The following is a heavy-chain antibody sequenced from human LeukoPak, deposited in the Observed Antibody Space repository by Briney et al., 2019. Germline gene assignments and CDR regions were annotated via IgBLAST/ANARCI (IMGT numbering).Heavy chain of an antibody. CDR3: AKELGHTLPFDC. CDR1: GFTFSSYA. V-gene: IGHV3-23*01. J-gene: IGHJ4*02. D-gene: IGHD2-2*02. Sequence: PWGSLRLSCAASGFTFSSYAMSWVRQAPGKGLEWVSAMSGSGGYTYYADSVKGRFTISRDSSKNTLYLQMNSLRGEDTAVYYCAKELGHTLPFDCWGQGTLVTVSS. CDR2: MSGSGGYT.